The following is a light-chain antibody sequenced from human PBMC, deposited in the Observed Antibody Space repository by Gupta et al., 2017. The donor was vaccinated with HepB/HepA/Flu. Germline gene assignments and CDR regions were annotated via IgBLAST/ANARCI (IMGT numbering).Light chain of an antibody. CDR1: QNVNSW. CDR3: QQDDSYPWT. Sequence: DIQMTQSPSTLSSSVGDRVTLTCRASQNVNSWLAWYQQKPGKAPKLLIYKASGLQSGVPSRFSGSGFETEFTLTISTLQPDDFAIYYCQQDDSYPWTFGQGTKVE. V-gene: IGKV1-5*03. J-gene: IGKJ1*01. CDR2: KAS.